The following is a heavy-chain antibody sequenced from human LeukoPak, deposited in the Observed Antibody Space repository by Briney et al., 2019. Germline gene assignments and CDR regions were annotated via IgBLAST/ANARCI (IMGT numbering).Heavy chain of an antibody. CDR3: VRVAYCGANCYYYVDS. Sequence: GASVKVSCKASGYTFTDHYMPWVRQAPGQGLEWMGFINPKTGATRYAQKFQGSITVTRDTSVNTAYVELSGLGPDDTAMYYCVRVAYCGANCYYYVDSWGQGTLVTVSS. D-gene: IGHD2-21*02. CDR2: INPKTGAT. J-gene: IGHJ4*02. V-gene: IGHV1-2*02. CDR1: GYTFTDHY.